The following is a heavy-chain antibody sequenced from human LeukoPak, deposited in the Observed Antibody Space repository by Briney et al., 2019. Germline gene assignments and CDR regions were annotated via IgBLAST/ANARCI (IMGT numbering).Heavy chain of an antibody. Sequence: PSETLSLTCTVSSDSISSSRFYGGWIRQPLGRGLEWIATISYSGSTYYNPSLRSRVTMSIDTSKNQFSLKLSSVTAADTAVYYCASLLSGFISSWCPDYYYGVDVWGQGTTVSVSS. CDR3: ASLLSGFISSWCPDYYYGVDV. D-gene: IGHD6-13*01. J-gene: IGHJ6*02. CDR1: SDSISSSRFY. CDR2: ISYSGST. V-gene: IGHV4-39*01.